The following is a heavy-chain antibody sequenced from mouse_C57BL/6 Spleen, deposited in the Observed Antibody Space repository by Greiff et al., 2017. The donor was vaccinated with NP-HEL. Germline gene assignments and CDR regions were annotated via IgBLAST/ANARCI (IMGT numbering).Heavy chain of an antibody. Sequence: VQLQQPGAELVKPGASVKLSCKASGYTFTSYWMHWVKQRPGQGLEWIGMIHPNSGSTNYNEKFKSKATLTVDKSSSTAYMQLSSLTSEDSAVYYCARSTTTGGTYAMDYWGQGTSVTVSS. V-gene: IGHV1-64*01. J-gene: IGHJ4*01. CDR1: GYTFTSYW. CDR2: IHPNSGST. CDR3: ARSTTTGGTYAMDY. D-gene: IGHD1-1*01.